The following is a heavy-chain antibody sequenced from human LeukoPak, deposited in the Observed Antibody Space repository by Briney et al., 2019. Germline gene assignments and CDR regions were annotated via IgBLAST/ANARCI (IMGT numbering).Heavy chain of an antibody. J-gene: IGHJ6*03. V-gene: IGHV4-4*07. CDR3: VREAGDIVTVPGVEDYFYYYMDV. D-gene: IGHD2-2*01. Sequence: WETLSLSCGVSGASVSYYYWSWIRQPAGKALEWIGRLYRDGGASFHPSLKSRLTLSADTSANQFSLRLKSVTAADTAVYYCVREAGDIVTVPGVEDYFYYYMDVWGKGTTVPVSS. CDR2: LYRDGGA. CDR1: GASVSYYY.